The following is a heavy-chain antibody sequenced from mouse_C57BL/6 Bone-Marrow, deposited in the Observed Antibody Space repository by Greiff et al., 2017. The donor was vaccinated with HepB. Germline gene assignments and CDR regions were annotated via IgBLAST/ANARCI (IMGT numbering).Heavy chain of an antibody. J-gene: IGHJ4*01. V-gene: IGHV5-4*01. D-gene: IGHD1-1*01. CDR2: ISDGGSYT. CDR1: GFTFSSYA. Sequence: EVKLMESGGGLVKPGGSLKLSCAASGFTFSSYAMSWVRQTPEKRLEWVATISDGGSYTYYPDNVKGRFTISRDNAKNNLYLQMSHLKSEDTAMYYCARDLLLRRYAMDYWGQGTSVTVSS. CDR3: ARDLLLRRYAMDY.